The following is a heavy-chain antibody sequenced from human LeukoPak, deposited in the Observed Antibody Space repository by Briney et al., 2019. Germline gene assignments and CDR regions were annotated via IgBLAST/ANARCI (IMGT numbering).Heavy chain of an antibody. Sequence: GGSLRLSCAASGFTFSHAWISWVRLAPGKGLEWVGRIKSKTDGGTTDYAAPVKGRFTISRDDLKNTLFLQMNSLKTEDTAVYYCTTALYNWNDVGRFDYWGQGTLVTVSS. J-gene: IGHJ4*02. D-gene: IGHD1-1*01. V-gene: IGHV3-15*01. CDR2: IKSKTDGGTT. CDR1: GFTFSHAW. CDR3: TTALYNWNDVGRFDY.